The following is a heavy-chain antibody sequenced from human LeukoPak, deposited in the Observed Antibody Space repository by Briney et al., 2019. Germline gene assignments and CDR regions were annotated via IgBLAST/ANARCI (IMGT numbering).Heavy chain of an antibody. V-gene: IGHV1-8*01. J-gene: IGHJ6*02. CDR2: MNPNSGNT. Sequence: ASVKVSCKASGYTFTSYDINWVRQATGQGLEWMGWMNPNSGNTGYAQKFQGRVTMTRNTSISTAYMELSSLRSEDTAVYYCARGGSYYYDSSDGMDVWDQGTTVTVSS. D-gene: IGHD3-22*01. CDR1: GYTFTSYD. CDR3: ARGGSYYYDSSDGMDV.